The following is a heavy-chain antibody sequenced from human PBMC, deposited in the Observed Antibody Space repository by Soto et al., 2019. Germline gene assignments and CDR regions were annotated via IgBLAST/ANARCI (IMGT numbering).Heavy chain of an antibody. V-gene: IGHV2-70*01. CDR2: IDWDDDK. Sequence: SGPTLVNPTQTLTLTCTFSGFSLSTSGMCVSWIRQPPGKALEWLALIDWDDDKYYSTSLKTRLTISKDTSKNQVVLTMTNMDPVDTATYYCARIFSYDSSGTHAFDIWGQGTMVTVSS. D-gene: IGHD3-22*01. CDR3: ARIFSYDSSGTHAFDI. CDR1: GFSLSTSGMC. J-gene: IGHJ3*02.